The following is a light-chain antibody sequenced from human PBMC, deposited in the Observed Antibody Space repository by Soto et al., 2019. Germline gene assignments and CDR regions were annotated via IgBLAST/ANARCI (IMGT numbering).Light chain of an antibody. Sequence: QSALTQPASVSGSHGQSITISCTGSSNEVGSYNYVSWYQQYPGKSPKLMIYEVTNRPSGVSNRFSGSKSGNTASLTISGLQAEDEAIYYCSSYTTSNTLDVVFGGGTNVTVL. V-gene: IGLV2-14*01. CDR1: SNEVGSYNY. CDR2: EVT. CDR3: SSYTTSNTLDVV. J-gene: IGLJ2*01.